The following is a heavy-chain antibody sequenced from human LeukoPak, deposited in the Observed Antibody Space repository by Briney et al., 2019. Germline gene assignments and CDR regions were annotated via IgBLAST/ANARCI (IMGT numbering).Heavy chain of an antibody. Sequence: SETLSLTCAVYGVSFSGYYWSWIRQPPGKGLEWIGEINHSGSTNYNPSLKSRVTISVDTSKNQFSLKLSSVPAADTAVYYCARRRVAVAGCFGYWGQGTLVTVSS. J-gene: IGHJ4*02. CDR1: GVSFSGYY. V-gene: IGHV4-34*01. CDR3: ARRRVAVAGCFGY. D-gene: IGHD6-19*01. CDR2: INHSGST.